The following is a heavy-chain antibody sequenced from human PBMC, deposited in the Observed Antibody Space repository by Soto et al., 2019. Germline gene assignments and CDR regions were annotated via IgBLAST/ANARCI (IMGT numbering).Heavy chain of an antibody. CDR2: IYYSGST. CDR1: GGSISSSSYY. CDR3: ARANDFWSGYFPMGMDV. Sequence: SSETLSLTCTVSGGSISSSSYYWGWIRQPPGKGLEWIGSIYYSGSTYYNPSLKSRVTISVDTSKNQFSLKLSSVTAADTAVYYCARANDFWSGYFPMGMDVWGQGTTVTVSS. D-gene: IGHD3-3*01. V-gene: IGHV4-39*01. J-gene: IGHJ6*02.